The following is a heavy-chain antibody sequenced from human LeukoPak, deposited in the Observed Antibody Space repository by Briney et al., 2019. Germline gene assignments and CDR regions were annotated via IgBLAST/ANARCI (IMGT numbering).Heavy chain of an antibody. CDR3: AREVVVVVPARTNKFDY. D-gene: IGHD2-2*01. J-gene: IGHJ4*02. V-gene: IGHV4-61*02. CDR2: IYTSGST. Sequence: TPSETLSLTCTVSGGSISSGSYYWSWIRQPAGKGLEWIGRIYTSGSTNYNPSLKSRVTISVDTSKNQFSLKLNSVTAADTAVYYCAREVVVVVPARTNKFDYWGQGTPVTVSS. CDR1: GGSISSGSYY.